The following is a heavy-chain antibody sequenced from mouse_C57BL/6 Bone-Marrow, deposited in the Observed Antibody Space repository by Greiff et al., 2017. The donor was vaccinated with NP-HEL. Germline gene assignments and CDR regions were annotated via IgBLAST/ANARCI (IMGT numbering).Heavy chain of an antibody. CDR1: GYTFTSYW. CDR2: IDPNSGGT. D-gene: IGHD1-1*01. J-gene: IGHJ1*03. CDR3: ARALHYYGSSYPWWYFDV. V-gene: IGHV1-72*01. Sequence: QVQLKQPGAELVKPGASVKLSCKASGYTFTSYWMHWVKQRPGRGLEWIGRIDPNSGGTKYNEKFKSKATLTVDKPSSTAYMQLSSLTSEDSAVYYCARALHYYGSSYPWWYFDVWGTGTTVTVSS.